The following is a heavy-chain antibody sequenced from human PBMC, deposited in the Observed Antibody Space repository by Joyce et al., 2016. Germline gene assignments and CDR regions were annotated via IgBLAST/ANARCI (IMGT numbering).Heavy chain of an antibody. CDR3: GRAPRGLVVASTTLDY. CDR2: ISSSGTTI. Sequence: EVQLVEYGGDLVQPGGSLRLSCAAAGFTFSNYEMNWLGQAPGKGLEWISYISSSGTTIYYADSVKDRFNISRDNAKNSLYLQMNNLRAEDTALYDCGRAPRGLVVASTTLDYWGQGTLVTVSS. CDR1: GFTFSNYE. V-gene: IGHV3-48*03. D-gene: IGHD2-15*01. J-gene: IGHJ4*02.